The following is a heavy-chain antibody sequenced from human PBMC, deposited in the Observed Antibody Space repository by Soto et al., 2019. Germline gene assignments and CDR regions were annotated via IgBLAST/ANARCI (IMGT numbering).Heavy chain of an antibody. D-gene: IGHD3-22*01. Sequence: PSETLSLTCTVSGGSLTSYYWSWIRQPPGKGLEWIGYMYNTGSTIYNPSLKSRVTISVDTSKNHFSLNLSSVTAADTAVYYCARVDSNGGLDSWGQGILVTVSS. J-gene: IGHJ5*01. CDR1: GGSLTSYY. CDR2: MYNTGST. V-gene: IGHV4-59*12. CDR3: ARVDSNGGLDS.